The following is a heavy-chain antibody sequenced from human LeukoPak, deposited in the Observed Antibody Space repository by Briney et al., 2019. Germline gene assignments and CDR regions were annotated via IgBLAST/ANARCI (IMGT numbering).Heavy chain of an antibody. CDR1: GYSFPNYW. CDR3: ARHRGYYDILTSYYTHFDY. D-gene: IGHD3-9*01. V-gene: IGHV5-51*01. Sequence: GESLKISCKGSGYSFPNYWIGWVRQMPGKGLEWMGIIYPGDSDTRYSPSSQGQVTISADKAISTAYLQWSIMKASDTAMYYYARHRGYYDILTSYYTHFDYWGQGTLVTVSS. J-gene: IGHJ4*02. CDR2: IYPGDSDT.